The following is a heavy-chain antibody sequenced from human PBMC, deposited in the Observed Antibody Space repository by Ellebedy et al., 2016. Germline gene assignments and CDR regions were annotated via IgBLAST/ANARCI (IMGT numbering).Heavy chain of an antibody. Sequence: GGSLRLSXAASGFTFSSFNMNWVRQAPGKGLEWVSYISSSGTTIYYADSVKGRFTISRDNAKDSLFLQMNNLRAEDTAVYYCARLPGLTPYEHVDYWGQGTLVTVSS. CDR1: GFTFSSFN. V-gene: IGHV3-48*04. CDR3: ARLPGLTPYEHVDY. J-gene: IGHJ4*02. D-gene: IGHD3-22*01. CDR2: ISSSGTTI.